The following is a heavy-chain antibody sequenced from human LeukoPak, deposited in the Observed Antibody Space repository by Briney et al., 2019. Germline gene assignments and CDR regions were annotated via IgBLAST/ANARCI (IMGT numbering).Heavy chain of an antibody. CDR3: ARDPPGSGVNFDY. D-gene: IGHD3-10*01. CDR1: GVSVGDTYW. Sequence: KPSETLSLTCAVSGVSVGDTYWWTWVRQPPGKGLEWIGEINHSATTNYNPSLKGRATISLDKSKNHFSLKVNSMTAADAAVYYCARDPPGSGVNFDYWGQGTLVTVSS. V-gene: IGHV4-4*02. J-gene: IGHJ4*02. CDR2: INHSATT.